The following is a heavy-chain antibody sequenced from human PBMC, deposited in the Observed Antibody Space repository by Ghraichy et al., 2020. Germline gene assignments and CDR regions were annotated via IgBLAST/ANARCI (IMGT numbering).Heavy chain of an antibody. CDR2: IYSGGST. J-gene: IGHJ5*02. CDR1: GFTFSNNY. V-gene: IGHV3-53*01. Sequence: GGSLRLSCAASGFTFSNNYLSWVRRAPGKGLEWVSVIYSGGSTYYSDSLEGRFTMSRDNWKNTLYHQMNSLRAEDTAVYYCSRDPGIPVAGGESWGQGTLVPISP. D-gene: IGHD6-19*01. CDR3: SRDPGIPVAGGES.